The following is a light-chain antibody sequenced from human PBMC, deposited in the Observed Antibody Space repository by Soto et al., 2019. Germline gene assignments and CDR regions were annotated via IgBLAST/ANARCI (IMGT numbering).Light chain of an antibody. V-gene: IGKV1-27*01. Sequence: DIQMTQSPSSLYASVGDRVTITCRASQGISTYVAWYQQKTGKVPNLLISAASTLQSGVPSRFSGSGSGTDVTLTISSLQPEDVATYYWQKYSSAPWRFGQGTKVEIK. J-gene: IGKJ1*01. CDR2: AAS. CDR1: QGISTY. CDR3: QKYSSAPWR.